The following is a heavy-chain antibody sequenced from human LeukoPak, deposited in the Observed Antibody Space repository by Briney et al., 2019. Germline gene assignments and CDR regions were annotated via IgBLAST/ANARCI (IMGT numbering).Heavy chain of an antibody. CDR3: ARGVIAAAGFGILGFWNY. CDR1: GGSLSAYY. D-gene: IGHD6-13*01. Sequence: PSETLSLTCAVYGGSLSAYYWSWIRQPPGKGLEWIGEINHSGSTNYNPSLKSRVTISVDTSKNQFSLRVSSVTAADTAVYYCARGVIAAAGFGILGFWNYWGQGTLVVVSS. J-gene: IGHJ4*02. CDR2: INHSGST. V-gene: IGHV4-34*01.